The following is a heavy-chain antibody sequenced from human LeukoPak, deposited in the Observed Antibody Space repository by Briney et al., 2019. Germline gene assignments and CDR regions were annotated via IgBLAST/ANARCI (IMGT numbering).Heavy chain of an antibody. CDR1: GFTFSSYA. Sequence: GGSLRLSCAASGFTFSSYAMSWVRQAPGKGLEWVSAISGSGGSTYYADSVKGRFTTSRDNSKNTLFLQMNSLRAEDTALYYCAKDGNYYGSGSLDYWGQGTLVTVSS. D-gene: IGHD3-10*01. CDR2: ISGSGGST. J-gene: IGHJ4*02. CDR3: AKDGNYYGSGSLDY. V-gene: IGHV3-23*01.